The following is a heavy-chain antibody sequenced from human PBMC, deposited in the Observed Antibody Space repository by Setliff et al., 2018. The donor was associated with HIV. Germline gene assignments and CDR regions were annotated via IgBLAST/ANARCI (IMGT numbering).Heavy chain of an antibody. CDR1: GGSISSSSYY. CDR3: VSASGAYPYAVEY. CDR2: FTPTGST. J-gene: IGHJ4*02. D-gene: IGHD1-26*01. V-gene: IGHV4-39*07. Sequence: SETLSLTCTVSGGSISSSSYYWSWFRQPPGKGLEYFGTFTPTGSTYYTPSFKSRVTISVDTARNQFSLKLTSVAAADTARYYCVSASGAYPYAVEYWGQGTLVTVSS.